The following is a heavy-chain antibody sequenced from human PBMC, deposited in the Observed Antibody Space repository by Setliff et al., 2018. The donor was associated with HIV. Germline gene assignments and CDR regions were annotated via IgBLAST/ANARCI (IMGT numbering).Heavy chain of an antibody. CDR2: TRYSGST. J-gene: IGHJ4*02. Sequence: SETLSLTCTVSGAFINESTNYWGWIRQPPGKGLEWIGFTRYSGSTYFRSSLKPRVSISLDTSKNQFSLNLKSVTAADTAMYFCGGTYYNFRSVWGQGTLVTVSS. D-gene: IGHD3-3*01. V-gene: IGHV4-39*07. CDR3: GGTYYNFRSV. CDR1: GAFINESTNY.